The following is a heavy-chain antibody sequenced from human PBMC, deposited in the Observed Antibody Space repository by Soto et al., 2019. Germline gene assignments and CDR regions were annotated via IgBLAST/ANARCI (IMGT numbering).Heavy chain of an antibody. J-gene: IGHJ4*02. V-gene: IGHV5-51*01. D-gene: IGHD3-22*01. Sequence: GESLKISCKGSGYSFTSYWIAWGRQVPGKGLELMGVIYPGDSDIRYSPSFQGQVTISADKSISTAYLQWSSLKASDSAMYFCARHYYYDSSYYYPTNTHLPLDYWGQGTLVT. CDR3: ARHYYYDSSYYYPTNTHLPLDY. CDR2: IYPGDSDI. CDR1: GYSFTSYW.